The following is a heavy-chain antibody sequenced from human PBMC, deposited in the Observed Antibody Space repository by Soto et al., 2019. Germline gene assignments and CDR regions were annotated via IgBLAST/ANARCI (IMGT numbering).Heavy chain of an antibody. J-gene: IGHJ6*03. CDR1: GFTFSSYG. Sequence: GGSLRLSCAASGFTFSSYGMHWVRQAPGKGLEWVAVIWYDGSNKYYADSVKGRFTISRDNSKNTLYLQMNSLRAEDTAVYYCARDVTGSSNIKQSASSTYFYM. V-gene: IGHV3-33*01. CDR2: IWYDGSNK. CDR3: ARDVTGSSNIKQSASSTYFYM. D-gene: IGHD6-13*01.